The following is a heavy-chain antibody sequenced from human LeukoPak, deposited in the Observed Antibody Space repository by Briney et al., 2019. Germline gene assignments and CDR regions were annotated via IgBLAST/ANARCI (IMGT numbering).Heavy chain of an antibody. V-gene: IGHV4-59*01. CDR1: GGSISSYY. D-gene: IGHD6-13*01. CDR3: ARSSSWSSQNWFDH. CDR2: IYYSGST. J-gene: IGHJ5*02. Sequence: SETLSLTCTVSGGSISSYYWSWIRQPPGKGLEWIGYIYYSGSTNYNPSLKSRVTISVDTSKNQFSLKLSSVTAADTAVYYCARSSSWSSQNWFDHWGQGTLVTVSS.